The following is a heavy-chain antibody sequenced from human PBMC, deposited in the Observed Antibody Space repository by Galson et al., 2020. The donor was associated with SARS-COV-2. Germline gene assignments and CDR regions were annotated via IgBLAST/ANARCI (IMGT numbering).Heavy chain of an antibody. V-gene: IGHV4-38-2*01. Sequence: SETLSLTCAVSGYSISSGYYWGWIRQPPGKGLEWIGSIYHSGSTYYNPSLKSRVTISVDTSKNQFSLKLSSVTAADTAVYYCARQGPGTIFGVVIIPYYFDYWGQGTLVTVSS. CDR1: GYSISSGYY. D-gene: IGHD3-3*01. CDR3: ARQGPGTIFGVVIIPYYFDY. J-gene: IGHJ4*02. CDR2: IYHSGST.